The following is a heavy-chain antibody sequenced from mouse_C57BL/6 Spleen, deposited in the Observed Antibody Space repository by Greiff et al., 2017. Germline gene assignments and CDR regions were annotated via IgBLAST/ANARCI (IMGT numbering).Heavy chain of an antibody. V-gene: IGHV1-19*01. CDR3: ALDYGSSAWFAY. D-gene: IGHD6-5*01. CDR2: INPYNGGT. CDR1: GYTFTDYY. Sequence: VQLQQSGPVLVKPGASVKMSCTASGYTFTDYYMNWVKQSHGKSLEWIGVINPYNGGTSYNQKFKGKATLTVDKSSSTAYMELNSLTSEDSAVYYCALDYGSSAWFAYWGQGTLVTVSA. J-gene: IGHJ3*01.